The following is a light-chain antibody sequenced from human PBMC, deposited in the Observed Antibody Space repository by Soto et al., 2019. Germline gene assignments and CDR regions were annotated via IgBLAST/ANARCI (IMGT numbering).Light chain of an antibody. Sequence: DIQMTQSPSSLSASVGDRVTITCRASQGISDYLAWYQQKPGKVPELLIYGASTLQSGVPSRFSGSGSGKDFTLTISSLQPEDVATYYCQKYNRAPPTFGQGTKVEI. J-gene: IGKJ1*01. CDR1: QGISDY. V-gene: IGKV1-27*01. CDR3: QKYNRAPPT. CDR2: GAS.